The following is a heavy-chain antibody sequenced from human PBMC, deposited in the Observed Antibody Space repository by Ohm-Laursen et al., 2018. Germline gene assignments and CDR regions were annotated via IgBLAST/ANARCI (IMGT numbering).Heavy chain of an antibody. V-gene: IGHV4-34*01. J-gene: IGHJ4*02. D-gene: IGHD3-10*01. CDR1: GGSFSGHY. CDR3: ARGGREFYFDY. Sequence: SDTLSLTCAVYGGSFSGHYWNWIRQPPGQGLEWIGEINHTGSTNYKPSLKSRVTISVDTSKNQFSLKLRSVTAADAAVFYCARGGREFYFDYWGQGTLATVSS. CDR2: INHTGST.